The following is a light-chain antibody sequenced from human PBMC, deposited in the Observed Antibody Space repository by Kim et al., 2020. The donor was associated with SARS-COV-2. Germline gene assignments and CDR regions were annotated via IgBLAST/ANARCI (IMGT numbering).Light chain of an antibody. CDR3: QRDYHLRS. V-gene: IGKV3D-7*01. J-gene: IGKJ4*01. CDR2: GAS. Sequence: PGERVTLSCRASQSVSSSYLTWYQQKPGQAPRLLIYGASTRATGIPARFSGSGSGTDCTLTISSLQPEDFAVYYCQRDYHLRSFGGGTKV. CDR1: QSVSSSY.